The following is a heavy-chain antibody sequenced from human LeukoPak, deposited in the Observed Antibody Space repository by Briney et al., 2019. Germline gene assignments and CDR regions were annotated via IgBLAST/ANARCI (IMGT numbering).Heavy chain of an antibody. CDR2: MNPNSGNT. J-gene: IGHJ4*02. Sequence: ASVKVSCKASGYTFTSYGISWVRQATGQGLEWMGWMNPNSGNTGYAQKFQGRVTITRNTSISTAYMELSSLRSEDTAVYYCARGESEVAATPFDYWGQGTLVTVSS. V-gene: IGHV1-8*03. CDR1: GYTFTSYG. D-gene: IGHD2-15*01. CDR3: ARGESEVAATPFDY.